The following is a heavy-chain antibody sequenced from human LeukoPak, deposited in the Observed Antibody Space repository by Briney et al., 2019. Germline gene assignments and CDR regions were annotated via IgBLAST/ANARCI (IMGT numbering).Heavy chain of an antibody. CDR1: GFTFDDYA. J-gene: IGHJ6*03. CDR2: ISWNSGSI. CDR3: AKAPSRYYYYYMDV. Sequence: AGGSLRLSCAASGFTFDDYAMHWVRHAPGKGLEWVSGISWNSGSIGYADSVKGRFTISRDNAKNSLYLQMNSLRAEDMALYYCAKAPSRYYYYYMDVWGKGTTVTVSS. V-gene: IGHV3-9*03.